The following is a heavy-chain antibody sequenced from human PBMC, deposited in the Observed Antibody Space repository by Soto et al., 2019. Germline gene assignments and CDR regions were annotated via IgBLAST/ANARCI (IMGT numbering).Heavy chain of an antibody. Sequence: SETLSLTFTGSGGSISSYYWSWIRQPPGKGLEWIGYIYYSGSTNYNPSLKSRVTIAVDTSKNQFSLKLSSVTAADTAVYYCARDRAVVGVNSFDPWGQGTLVTVS. J-gene: IGHJ5*02. CDR1: GGSISSYY. CDR2: IYYSGST. V-gene: IGHV4-59*01. D-gene: IGHD6-19*01. CDR3: ARDRAVVGVNSFDP.